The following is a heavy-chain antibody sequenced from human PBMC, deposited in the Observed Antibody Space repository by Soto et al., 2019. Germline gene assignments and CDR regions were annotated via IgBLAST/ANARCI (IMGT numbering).Heavy chain of an antibody. D-gene: IGHD6-13*01. Sequence: QLQLQESGSGLVKPSQTLSLTCAVSGGSISSGGYSWSWIRQPPGKGLEWTGYIYHSGSTYYNPSINSRVTISVDRSKSQWSLKLSSVTAADTAVYYCARIPGYSSSWFDYWGQGTLVTVS. V-gene: IGHV4-30-2*01. J-gene: IGHJ4*02. CDR2: IYHSGST. CDR3: ARIPGYSSSWFDY. CDR1: GGSISSGGYS.